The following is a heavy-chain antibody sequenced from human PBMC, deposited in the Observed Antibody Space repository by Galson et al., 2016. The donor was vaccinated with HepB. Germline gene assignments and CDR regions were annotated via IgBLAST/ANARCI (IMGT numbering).Heavy chain of an antibody. D-gene: IGHD3-16*01. CDR3: ARDWGGALDY. CDR2: LHTSGST. J-gene: IGHJ4*02. V-gene: IGHV4-61*02. Sequence: TLSLTCSVSSGSITSGNYYWSWIRQPAGKGLEWIGRLHTSGSTKYNPSLKSRVTISVDTSKNQFFLTLRSVTAADTAVYYCARDWGGALDYWGQGTLVTVSS. CDR1: SGSITSGNYY.